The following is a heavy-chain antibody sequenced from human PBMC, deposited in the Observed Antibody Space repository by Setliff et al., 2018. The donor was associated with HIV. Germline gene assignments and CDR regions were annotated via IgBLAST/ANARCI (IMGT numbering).Heavy chain of an antibody. J-gene: IGHJ2*01. CDR3: ARDWVTRSNYYGSGSPWYFDF. D-gene: IGHD3-10*01. CDR1: GDSIGDYY. Sequence: SETLSLTFTVSGDSIGDYYWNWIRQPAGKGLEWIGRVYASAYSNYNPSLKSRVTMSVDTSQNQFSLKLRSVNAADTAVYYCARDWVTRSNYYGSGSPWYFDFRGRGILVTVSS. V-gene: IGHV4-4*07. CDR2: VYASAYS.